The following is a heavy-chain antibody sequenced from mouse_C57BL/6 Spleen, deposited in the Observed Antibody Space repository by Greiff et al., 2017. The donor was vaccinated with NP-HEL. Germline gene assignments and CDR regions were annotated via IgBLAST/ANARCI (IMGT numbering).Heavy chain of an antibody. CDR1: GYAFSSSW. D-gene: IGHD1-1*01. CDR2: FFPGDGDT. CDR3: ARAWRDYYGSFAY. V-gene: IGHV1-82*01. J-gene: IGHJ3*01. Sequence: QVQLQQSGPELVKPGASVKISCKASGYAFSSSWMNWVKQRPGKGLEWIGWFFPGDGDTNYNGKFKGKATLPADKATSKSYMQLSSLTSEDSAVYFCARAWRDYYGSFAYWGQGTLVTVSA.